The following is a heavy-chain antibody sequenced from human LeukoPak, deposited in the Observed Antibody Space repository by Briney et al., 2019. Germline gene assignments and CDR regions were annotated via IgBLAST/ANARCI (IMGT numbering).Heavy chain of an antibody. Sequence: SSVKVSCKASGGTFSSYAISWVRHAPGQGLECMERIIPIFGAANYAQKFQGRVTITTDESTSTAYMELSSLRSEDTAVYYCAIIWWDAWDDAFDIWGQGTMVTVSS. D-gene: IGHD1-26*01. V-gene: IGHV1-69*05. J-gene: IGHJ3*02. CDR2: IIPIFGAA. CDR3: AIIWWDAWDDAFDI. CDR1: GGTFSSYA.